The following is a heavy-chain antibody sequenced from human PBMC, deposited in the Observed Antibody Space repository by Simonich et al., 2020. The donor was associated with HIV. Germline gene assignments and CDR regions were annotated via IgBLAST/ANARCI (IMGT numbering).Heavy chain of an antibody. Sequence: QVQLQQWGAGLLKPSETLSLTCAVYGGSFSGYYWSWIRQSPGKGLEWIGEINHSGNTNNNPSLKGRTPISVDTSKNQFTLKLSSVTAADTAVYYCARDRGGIQPLTAYYYYRDVWGKVTTVTVSS. CDR3: ARDRGGIQPLTAYYYYRDV. D-gene: IGHD5-18*01. V-gene: IGHV4-34*04. CDR2: INHSGNT. CDR1: GGSFSGYY. J-gene: IGHJ6*03.